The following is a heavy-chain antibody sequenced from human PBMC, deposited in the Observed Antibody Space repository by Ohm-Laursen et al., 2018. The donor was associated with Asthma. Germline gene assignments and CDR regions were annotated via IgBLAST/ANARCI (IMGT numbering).Heavy chain of an antibody. D-gene: IGHD1-26*01. J-gene: IGHJ4*02. Sequence: SLRLSCAASGFTFSNYAIHWVRQAPGKGLEWVAIISYDGSNKDYADSVKGRFTISRDNSKITVYVQMNSLRAEDTAVYYCAKEKGGSFDYWGQGTLVTVSS. CDR2: ISYDGSNK. CDR3: AKEKGGSFDY. V-gene: IGHV3-30*18. CDR1: GFTFSNYA.